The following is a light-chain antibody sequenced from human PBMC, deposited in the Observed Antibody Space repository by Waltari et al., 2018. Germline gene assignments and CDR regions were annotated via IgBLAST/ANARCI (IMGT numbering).Light chain of an antibody. CDR1: TSDVGSYNL. CDR2: EGA. J-gene: IGLJ3*02. Sequence: QSALTHPASVSGSPGQPITIPSTGTTSDVGSYNLLPGYQHHPGKAPKLMIDEGAQRPSGVSDRFSGSKSGDTASLTISGLQAEDGADYYCCSYVRDITWVFGGGTKLTVL. V-gene: IGLV2-23*01. CDR3: CSYVRDITWV.